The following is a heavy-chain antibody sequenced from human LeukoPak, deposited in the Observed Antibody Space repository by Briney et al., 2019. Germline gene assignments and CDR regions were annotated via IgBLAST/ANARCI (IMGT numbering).Heavy chain of an antibody. J-gene: IGHJ5*02. Sequence: GSSVKVSCKASGGTFSSYAIGWVRQAPGQGLEWMGRIIPILGIANYAQKFQGRVTITADKSTSTAYMELSSLRSEDTAVYYCARDSRDGYNSCCGNWFDPWGQGTLVTVSS. CDR3: ARDSRDGYNSCCGNWFDP. V-gene: IGHV1-69*04. CDR1: GGTFSSYA. D-gene: IGHD5-24*01. CDR2: IIPILGIA.